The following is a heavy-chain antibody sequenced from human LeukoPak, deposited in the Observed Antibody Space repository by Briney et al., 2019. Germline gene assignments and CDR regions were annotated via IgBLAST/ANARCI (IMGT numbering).Heavy chain of an antibody. Sequence: GESLKISCKDSRYSFTSYWIAWVRQMPGKGLEWMVIIYPGDSDTRYSPSFQGQVTISADKSIGAAYLQWSSLKASDTAMYYCASSRTPKYFPHWGQGTLVTVSS. V-gene: IGHV5-51*01. J-gene: IGHJ1*01. CDR2: IYPGDSDT. CDR1: RYSFTSYW. CDR3: ASSRTPKYFPH.